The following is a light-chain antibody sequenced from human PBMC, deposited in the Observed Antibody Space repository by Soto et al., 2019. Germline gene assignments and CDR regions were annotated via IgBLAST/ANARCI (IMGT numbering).Light chain of an antibody. CDR2: GVS. V-gene: IGKV3-15*01. CDR1: QSVSSN. CDR3: QQYNNWTPIT. J-gene: IGKJ5*01. Sequence: EIEMTQSPASLSVSPGERATITCRASQSVSSNLAWYQQKPGQAPKLLISGVSTMATGIPARFSGSGSGTEFTLTISSLKSEDAAVYNCQQYNNWTPITFGEGTRLEIK.